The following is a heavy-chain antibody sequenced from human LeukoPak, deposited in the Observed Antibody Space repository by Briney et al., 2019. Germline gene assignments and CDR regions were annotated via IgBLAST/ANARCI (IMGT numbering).Heavy chain of an antibody. CDR2: INPSDGST. J-gene: IGHJ3*02. V-gene: IGHV1-46*01. Sequence: GASVKVSCKASGYTFITYYIHWVRQAPGQGLEWMGVINPSDGSTSYAQKFQGRVTMTRDTSARTVYMEVISLRFEDTAVYYCARCSSIYDSSGYYWDDAFDIWGQGTMVTVSS. CDR1: GYTFITYY. CDR3: ARCSSIYDSSGYYWDDAFDI. D-gene: IGHD3-22*01.